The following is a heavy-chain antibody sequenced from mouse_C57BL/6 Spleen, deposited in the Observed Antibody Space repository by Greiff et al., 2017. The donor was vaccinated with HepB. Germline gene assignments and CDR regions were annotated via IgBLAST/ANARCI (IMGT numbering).Heavy chain of an antibody. V-gene: IGHV5-4*01. J-gene: IGHJ3*01. Sequence: EVQLMESGGGLVKPGGSLKLSCAASGFTFSSYAMSWVRQTPEKRLEWVATISDGGSYTYYPDNVKGRFTISRDNAKNNLYLQMSHLKSEDTAMYYCARGGDYDTWFAYWGQGTLVTVSA. D-gene: IGHD2-4*01. CDR1: GFTFSSYA. CDR2: ISDGGSYT. CDR3: ARGGDYDTWFAY.